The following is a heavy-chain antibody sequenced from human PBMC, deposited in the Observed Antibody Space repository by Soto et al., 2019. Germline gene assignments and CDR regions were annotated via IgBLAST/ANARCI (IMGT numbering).Heavy chain of an antibody. CDR3: ARDRNYYDSSGPDAFDI. D-gene: IGHD3-22*01. CDR1: GGSISSGGYY. J-gene: IGHJ3*02. Sequence: SETLSLTCTVSGGSISSGGYYWSWIRQHPGKGLEWIGYIYYSGSTYYNPSLKSRVTISVDTSKDQFSLKLSSVTAADTAVYYCARDRNYYDSSGPDAFDISGPGTILTVPS. V-gene: IGHV4-31*03. CDR2: IYYSGST.